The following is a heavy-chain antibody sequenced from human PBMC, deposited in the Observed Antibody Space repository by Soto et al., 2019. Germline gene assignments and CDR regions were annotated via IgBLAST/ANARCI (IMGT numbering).Heavy chain of an antibody. CDR2: ISVSSDYI. CDR1: GFSFSDHY. Sequence: QLQLVESGGGLVKPGGSLRLSCVASGFSFSDHYMIWIRQAPGKGLEWVAYISVSSDYINYADSVKGRFTMSRDNGKNSVYLHMNSLRAEDTAVYFCVRDADRSDSWWFDLWGQGTQVTVFS. CDR3: VRDADRSDSWWFDL. D-gene: IGHD6-6*01. V-gene: IGHV3-11*06. J-gene: IGHJ5*02.